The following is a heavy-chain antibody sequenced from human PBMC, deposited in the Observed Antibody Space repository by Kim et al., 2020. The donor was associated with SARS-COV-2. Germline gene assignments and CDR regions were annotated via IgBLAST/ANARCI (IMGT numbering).Heavy chain of an antibody. V-gene: IGHV4-39*01. CDR2: IYYSGST. Sequence: SETLSLTCTVSGGSISSSSYYWGWIHQPPGKGLEWIGSIYYSGSTYYNPSLKSRVTISVDTSKNQFSLKLSSVTAADTAVYYCASLRRGAVAGIIGTSNNGCDPWGQGTLVTVSS. D-gene: IGHD6-19*01. CDR1: GGSISSSSYY. J-gene: IGHJ5*02. CDR3: ASLRRGAVAGIIGTSNNGCDP.